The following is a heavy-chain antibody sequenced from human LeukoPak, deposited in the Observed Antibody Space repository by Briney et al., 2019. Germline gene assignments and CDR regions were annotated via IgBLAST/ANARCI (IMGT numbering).Heavy chain of an antibody. CDR2: ISASSGNR. CDR3: ARSSQEEAIVRPSGY. CDR1: GYTFTNYH. V-gene: IGHV1-18*04. Sequence: ASVKVSCKASGYTFTNYHINWVRQAPGQGLEWMGWISASSGNRNYAQKLQGRVTMTTDTSTTTAYMELRNLRSDDTAVYYCARSSQEEAIVRPSGYWGQGTLVTVSS. J-gene: IGHJ4*02. D-gene: IGHD2-15*01.